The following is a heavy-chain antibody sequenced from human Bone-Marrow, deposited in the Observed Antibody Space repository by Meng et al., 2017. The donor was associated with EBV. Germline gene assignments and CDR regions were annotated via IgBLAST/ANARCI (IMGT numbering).Heavy chain of an antibody. CDR1: GYTFTSYA. CDR2: NNTNTGNP. D-gene: IGHD2-15*01. J-gene: IGHJ5*02. CDR3: ARARVLLWECWFDP. Sequence: QMEMEQVWCGVKKPGASVKGACKASGYTFTSYAMNWVRQAPGQGLEWMGWNNTNTGNPTYAQGFTGRFFFSLDTSVSTAYLQISSLKAEGTAVYYCARARVLLWECWFDPWGQGTLFTVSS. V-gene: IGHV7-4-1*02.